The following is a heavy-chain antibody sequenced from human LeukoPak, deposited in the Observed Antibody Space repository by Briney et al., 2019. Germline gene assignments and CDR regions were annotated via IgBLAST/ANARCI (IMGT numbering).Heavy chain of an antibody. CDR1: GDSISSSSSY. Sequence: SETLSLTCTVSGDSISSSSSYWGWIRQPPGEGLEWIGSIYYSGSTYYNTSLKSRVTISVDASKNQFSLRLNSVTAADTAVYYCARVSARYSSVLGIYYYYYMDVWGKGTTVTVSS. J-gene: IGHJ6*03. CDR3: ARVSARYSSVLGIYYYYYMDV. D-gene: IGHD6-19*01. CDR2: IYYSGST. V-gene: IGHV4-39*01.